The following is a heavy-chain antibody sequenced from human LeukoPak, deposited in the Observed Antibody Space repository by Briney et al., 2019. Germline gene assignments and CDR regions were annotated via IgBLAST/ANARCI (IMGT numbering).Heavy chain of an antibody. CDR3: ASNTYYYDSSGYTFDY. CDR2: IIPILGIA. CDR1: GGTFSSYA. V-gene: IGHV1-69*04. D-gene: IGHD3-22*01. J-gene: IGHJ4*02. Sequence: VASVKVSCKASGGTFSSYAISWVRQAPGQGLEWMGRIIPILGIANYAQKFQGRVTITADKSTSTAYMELSSPRSEDTAVYYCASNTYYYDSSGYTFDYWGQGTLVTVSS.